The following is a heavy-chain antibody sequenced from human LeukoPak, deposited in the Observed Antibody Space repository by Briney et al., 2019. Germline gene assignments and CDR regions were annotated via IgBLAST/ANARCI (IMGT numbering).Heavy chain of an antibody. D-gene: IGHD6-19*01. V-gene: IGHV4-59*12. CDR2: IYYSGST. J-gene: IGHJ4*02. CDR3: ARSSSFRGWYVTPNRYFDY. CDR1: GGSISSYY. Sequence: SETLSLTCTVSGGSISSYYWSWIRQPPGKGLEWIGYIYYSGSTNYNPSLKSRVTISVDTSKNQFSLKLSSVTAADTAVYYCARSSSFRGWYVTPNRYFDYWGQGTLVTVSS.